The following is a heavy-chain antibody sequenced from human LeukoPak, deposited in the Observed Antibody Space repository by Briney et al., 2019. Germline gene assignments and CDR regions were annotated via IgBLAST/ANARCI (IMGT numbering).Heavy chain of an antibody. V-gene: IGHV3-23*01. Sequence: RPGGSLRLSCAASGFTFSSYGMSWVRQAPGKGLEWVSAISGSGGSTYYADSVKGRFTISRDNSKNTLYLQMNSLRAEDTAVYYCARDKWELVLWGQGTLVTVSS. CDR1: GFTFSSYG. D-gene: IGHD1-26*01. J-gene: IGHJ4*02. CDR3: ARDKWELVL. CDR2: ISGSGGST.